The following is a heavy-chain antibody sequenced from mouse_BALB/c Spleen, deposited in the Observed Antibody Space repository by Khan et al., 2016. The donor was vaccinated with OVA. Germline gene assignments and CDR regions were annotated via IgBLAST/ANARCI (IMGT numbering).Heavy chain of an antibody. J-gene: IGHJ4*01. Sequence: QVQLKESGPGLVAPSQSLSITCTVSGFSLSRYSVHWVRQPPGKGPEWLGLIWGGGNTDYNSTLKSRQTINKDNSKSQVFFTMNSLQTDDTAMYYLARTHYIFDGYYAMDYWGQGSSVTVSA. CDR2: IWGGGNT. CDR1: GFSLSRYS. CDR3: ARTHYIFDGYYAMDY. V-gene: IGHV2-6-4*01. D-gene: IGHD1-3*01.